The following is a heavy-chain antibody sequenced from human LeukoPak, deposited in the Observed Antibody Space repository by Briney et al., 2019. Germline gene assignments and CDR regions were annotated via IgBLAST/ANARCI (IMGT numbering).Heavy chain of an antibody. V-gene: IGHV3-7*01. CDR1: GFTFSSYW. Sequence: PGGSLRLSCAASGFTFSSYWMSWVRQAPGKGLEWVANIKQDGSEKYYVDPVKGRFTISRDNAKNSLYLQMNSLRAEDTAVYYCASFAAAGTIAYYYYMDVWGKGTTVTVSS. J-gene: IGHJ6*03. CDR3: ASFAAAGTIAYYYYMDV. CDR2: IKQDGSEK. D-gene: IGHD6-13*01.